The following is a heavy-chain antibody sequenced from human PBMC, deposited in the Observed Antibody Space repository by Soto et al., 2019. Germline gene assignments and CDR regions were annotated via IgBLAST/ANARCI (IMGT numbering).Heavy chain of an antibody. Sequence: GGSLRLSCAAAGVTGIGNYGSRVCQAPGKGLEWVGRIKSKTDGGTTDYAAPVKGRFTISRDDSKNTLYLQMNSLKTEDTAVYYCTTLSITIFGVVLMDVWGQGTTVTVSS. CDR1: GVTGIGNY. CDR3: TTLSITIFGVVLMDV. D-gene: IGHD3-3*01. CDR2: IKSKTDGGTT. V-gene: IGHV3-15*01. J-gene: IGHJ6*02.